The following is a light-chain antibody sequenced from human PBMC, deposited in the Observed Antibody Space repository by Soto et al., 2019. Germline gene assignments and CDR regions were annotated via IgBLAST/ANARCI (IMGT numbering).Light chain of an antibody. V-gene: IGKV3-20*01. J-gene: IGKJ2*03. Sequence: EIVLTQSPGTLSLSPGERATLSCRASQSVSSSHLAWYQQKPGQAPRLLMYDASSRATGIPDRFSGSGSGTDFTLTISRLEPEDCAVYYCQQYGGSSFSFGPGTNLEIK. CDR2: DAS. CDR1: QSVSSSH. CDR3: QQYGGSSFS.